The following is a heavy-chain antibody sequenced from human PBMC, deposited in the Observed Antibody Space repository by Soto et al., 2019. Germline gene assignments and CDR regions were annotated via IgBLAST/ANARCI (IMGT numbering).Heavy chain of an antibody. CDR3: AREVNSSPARGPTWFDP. Sequence: QVQLQESGPGLVQPSGTLSLTCAVSGDSINNSHWWSWVRQTPGKGLEWIGETYHSGTTNYNPSLKTRVTISIDKSKNQFSLKMNSAPAADTAVYYCAREVNSSPARGPTWFDPWGQGTLVTVSS. V-gene: IGHV4-4*02. D-gene: IGHD6-13*01. CDR2: TYHSGTT. CDR1: GDSINNSHW. J-gene: IGHJ5*02.